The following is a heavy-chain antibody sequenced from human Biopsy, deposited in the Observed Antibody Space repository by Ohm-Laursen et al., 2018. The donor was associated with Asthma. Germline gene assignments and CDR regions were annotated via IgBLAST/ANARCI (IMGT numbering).Heavy chain of an antibody. CDR3: ARTYYDFLTGQVNDAFAL. Sequence: VSSVKVSCKASGYTFIHFAIHWVRQAPGQRLEWMGWINAGDGNTKYSQKFQGRVTITRDTSASTAYTDLRSLRSEDTAMYYCARTYYDFLTGQVNDAFALWGQGTMVTVSS. CDR2: INAGDGNT. D-gene: IGHD3-9*01. CDR1: GYTFIHFA. J-gene: IGHJ3*01. V-gene: IGHV1-3*01.